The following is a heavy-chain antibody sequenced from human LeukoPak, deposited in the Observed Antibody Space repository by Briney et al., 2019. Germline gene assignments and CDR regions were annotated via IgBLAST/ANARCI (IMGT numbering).Heavy chain of an antibody. CDR2: INHSGST. CDR3: ARVMGWFGGFDY. V-gene: IGHV4-34*01. Sequence: SETLSLTCAVYGGSFSGYYWSWIRQSPGKGLEWIGEINHSGSTNYNPSLKSRVTISVDTSKNQFSLKLSSVTAADTAVYYCARVMGWFGGFDYWGQGTLVTVSS. CDR1: GGSFSGYY. J-gene: IGHJ4*02. D-gene: IGHD3-10*01.